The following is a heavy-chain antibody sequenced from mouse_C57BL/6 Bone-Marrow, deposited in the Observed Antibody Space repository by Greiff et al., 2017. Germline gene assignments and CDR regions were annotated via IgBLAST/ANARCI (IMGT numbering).Heavy chain of an antibody. D-gene: IGHD1-1*01. Sequence: EVQLVESGPVLVKPGASVKMSCKASGYTFTDYYMNWVKQSHGKSLEWIGVINPYNGGTSYNQKFKGKATLTVDKSSSTAYMELNSLTSEDSAVYYCARPFTTVVEWYFDVWGTGTTVTVSS. CDR3: ARPFTTVVEWYFDV. CDR1: GYTFTDYY. CDR2: INPYNGGT. V-gene: IGHV1-19*01. J-gene: IGHJ1*03.